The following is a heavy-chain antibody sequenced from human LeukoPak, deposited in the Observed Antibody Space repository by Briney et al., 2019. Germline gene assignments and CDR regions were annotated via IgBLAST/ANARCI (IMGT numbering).Heavy chain of an antibody. CDR2: IWYDGSEQ. V-gene: IGHV3-33*08. Sequence: GGSLRLSCAASGFTFSYYWMTWVRQAPGKGLEWVAVIWYDGSEQYYADSVKGRFIISRDNSKSTSDLQMNSLRAEDTAVYYCAREGDSRWGELSPWGQGTLVTVSA. CDR3: AREGDSRWGELSP. J-gene: IGHJ1*01. D-gene: IGHD3-16*02. CDR1: GFTFSYYW.